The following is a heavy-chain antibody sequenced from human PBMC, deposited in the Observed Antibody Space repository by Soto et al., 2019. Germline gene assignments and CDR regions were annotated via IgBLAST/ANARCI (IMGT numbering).Heavy chain of an antibody. Sequence: SETLSLTCAVSGGSISSGGYSWSWIRQPPGKGLEWIGYIYHSGSTYYNPSLKSRVTISVDRSKNQFSLKLSSVTAAATAVYYCGRGGVHGYFDYWGQGTLVTVSS. CDR3: GRGGVHGYFDY. CDR1: GGSISSGGYS. J-gene: IGHJ4*02. V-gene: IGHV4-30-2*01. D-gene: IGHD3-10*01. CDR2: IYHSGST.